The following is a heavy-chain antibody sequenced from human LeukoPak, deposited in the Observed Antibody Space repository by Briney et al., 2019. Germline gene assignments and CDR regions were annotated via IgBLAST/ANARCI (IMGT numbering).Heavy chain of an antibody. CDR2: IDHSDSYT. D-gene: IGHD6-19*01. Sequence: GEPLRISCKGSGYSFTTYWITWVRQMPGKGLEWMGRIDHSDSYTNYSPSFQGHFTISADKSISTAYLQWSSLKAPDTAMYYCTRQRGGWPLDFWGQGTLVTLSS. CDR1: GYSFTTYW. CDR3: TRQRGGWPLDF. J-gene: IGHJ4*02. V-gene: IGHV5-10-1*01.